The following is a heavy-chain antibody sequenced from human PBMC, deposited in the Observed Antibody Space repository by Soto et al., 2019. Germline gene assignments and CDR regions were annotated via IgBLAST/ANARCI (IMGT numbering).Heavy chain of an antibody. J-gene: IGHJ4*02. D-gene: IGHD1-26*01. CDR2: ISSSSSYI. CDR1: GFTFSSYS. V-gene: IGHV3-21*01. Sequence: GGSLRLSCAASGFTFSSYSMNWVRQAPGKGLEWVSSISSSSSYIYYADSVKGRFTISRDNAKNSLYLQMNSLRAEDTAVYYCARASLRSGSYPYFDYWGQGTLVTVSS. CDR3: ARASLRSGSYPYFDY.